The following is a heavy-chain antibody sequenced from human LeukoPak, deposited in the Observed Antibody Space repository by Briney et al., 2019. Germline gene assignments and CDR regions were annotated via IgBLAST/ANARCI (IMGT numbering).Heavy chain of an antibody. CDR1: GGTFSSYA. D-gene: IGHD3-16*01. CDR3: ARVSYGNDATPFDY. CDR2: INPNSDYA. Sequence: GASVKVSCKASGGTFSSYAISWVRQAPGQGLEWMGRINPNSDYADYAQNFQGRVTMTRDTSISTAYMEVRRLRSDDTAVYYCARVSYGNDATPFDYWGQGTLVTVSS. J-gene: IGHJ4*02. V-gene: IGHV1-2*06.